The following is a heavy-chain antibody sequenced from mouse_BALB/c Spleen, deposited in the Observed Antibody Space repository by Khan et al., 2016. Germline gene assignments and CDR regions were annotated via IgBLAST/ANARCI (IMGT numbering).Heavy chain of an antibody. J-gene: IGHJ2*01. D-gene: IGHD2-4*01. V-gene: IGHV3-2*02. CDR2: ISYSGST. Sequence: EVQLQESGPGLVKPSQSLSLTCTVTGYSITSDYAWNWIRQFPGNKLEWMGYISYSGSTSYNPSLKSRISITRDTSKNQFFLQLNSVTTEDTATYYCAGYYDYYFDYWGQGTTLTVAS. CDR1: GYSITSDYA. CDR3: AGYYDYYFDY.